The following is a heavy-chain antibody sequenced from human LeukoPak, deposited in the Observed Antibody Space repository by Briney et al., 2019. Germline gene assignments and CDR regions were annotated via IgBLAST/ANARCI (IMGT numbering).Heavy chain of an antibody. Sequence: SETLSLTCAVSVGAISRSNWWSWVRQPPGKGLEWIGEIYQSGSTNYNPSLKSRVTITIDKSKNQFSLKLSSVSDADTAVYYCPSPDGYNRPFECWGQGTLVTVSS. CDR1: VGAISRSNW. CDR3: PSPDGYNRPFEC. V-gene: IGHV4-4*02. D-gene: IGHD5-24*01. J-gene: IGHJ4*02. CDR2: IYQSGST.